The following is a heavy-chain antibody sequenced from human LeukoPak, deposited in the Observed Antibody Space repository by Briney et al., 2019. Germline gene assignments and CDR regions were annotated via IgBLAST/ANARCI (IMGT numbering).Heavy chain of an antibody. CDR3: THGSMYQLDY. CDR1: GFTFSSYG. D-gene: IGHD2-2*01. CDR2: IRYDGSNK. J-gene: IGHJ4*02. Sequence: GGSLRLSCAASGFTFSSYGMHWVRQAPGKGLEWVAFIRYDGSNKYYADSVKGRFTISRDNSKNTLYLQMNSLRAEDTAVYYCTHGSMYQLDYWGQGTLVTVSS. V-gene: IGHV3-30*02.